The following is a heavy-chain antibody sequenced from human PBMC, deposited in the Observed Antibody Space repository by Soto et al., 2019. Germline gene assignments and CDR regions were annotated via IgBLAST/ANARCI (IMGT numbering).Heavy chain of an antibody. Sequence: ASVKVSCKASGYTFTSYGISWVRQAPGQGLEWMGWISAHNGNTDYAQKFQGRVTMTTDTSTNTASMELRSLRSDDTAVYYCARGSYISSWYSLDYWGQGTLVTVSS. CDR1: GYTFTSYG. V-gene: IGHV1-18*04. CDR2: ISAHNGNT. D-gene: IGHD6-13*01. J-gene: IGHJ4*02. CDR3: ARGSYISSWYSLDY.